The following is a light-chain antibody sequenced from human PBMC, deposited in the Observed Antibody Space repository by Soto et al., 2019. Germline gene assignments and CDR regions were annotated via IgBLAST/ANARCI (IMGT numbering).Light chain of an antibody. CDR3: AAWDDSLNGVV. Sequence: QSVLTQPPSASGTPEQRVTISCSGSSSNIGSNTVNWYQQLPGTAPKVLIYSNNQRPSGVPDRFSGSKSGTSGSLAISGLQSEDEADYHCAAWDDSLNGVVFGGGTKVTVL. CDR1: SSNIGSNT. CDR2: SNN. J-gene: IGLJ3*02. V-gene: IGLV1-44*01.